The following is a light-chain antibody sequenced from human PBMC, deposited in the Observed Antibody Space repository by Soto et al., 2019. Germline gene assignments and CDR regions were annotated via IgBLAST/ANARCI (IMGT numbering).Light chain of an antibody. CDR2: TNN. Sequence: QSVLTQPPSASGTPGQSVTISCSGSSSNIRGRAASWYQQLPGTAPKLLINTNNQRPSGVPDRFSGSKSGTSASLAISGLQSEDEADYYCAAWDDSLKVYVFGTGTKLTVL. J-gene: IGLJ1*01. CDR1: SSNIRGRA. V-gene: IGLV1-44*01. CDR3: AAWDDSLKVYV.